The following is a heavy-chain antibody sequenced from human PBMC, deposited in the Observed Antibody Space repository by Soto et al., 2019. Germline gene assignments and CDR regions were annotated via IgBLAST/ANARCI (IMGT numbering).Heavy chain of an antibody. D-gene: IGHD3-10*01. CDR3: AKSPTSSGSSYYCDY. V-gene: IGHV3-30*18. J-gene: IGHJ4*01. CDR1: GFTFRSYG. Sequence: PGGSLRLSCAASGFTFRSYGMHWVRQAPGRGLDWVAVLSFDGSNRYYADSVKGRFTISRDNSKNTLYLQMNNLRPEDTAVYYCAKSPTSSGSSYYCDYWGQGTLVTVPP. CDR2: LSFDGSNR.